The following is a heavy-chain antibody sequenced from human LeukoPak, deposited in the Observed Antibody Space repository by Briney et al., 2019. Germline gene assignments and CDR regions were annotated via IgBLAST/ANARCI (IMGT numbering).Heavy chain of an antibody. D-gene: IGHD3-3*01. CDR3: AKDKSGRDDFWSGIDY. CDR1: GFTFSSYA. V-gene: IGHV3-23*01. Sequence: GGSLRLSCAASGFTFSSYAMSWVRQAPGKGLEWVSAISGSGGSTYYADSVKGRFTISRDNSKNTLYLQMNSLRAEDTAVYYCAKDKSGRDDFWSGIDYWGQGTLVTVSS. CDR2: ISGSGGST. J-gene: IGHJ4*02.